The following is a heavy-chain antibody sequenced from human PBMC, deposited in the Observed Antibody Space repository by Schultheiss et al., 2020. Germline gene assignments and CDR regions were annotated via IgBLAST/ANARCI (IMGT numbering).Heavy chain of an antibody. Sequence: SETLSLTCAVSGGSISSSNWWSCVRQPPGKGLEWIGEIYHSGSTNYSPSLKNRVAMSVDKSKNQFSLKLSSVTAADTAVYYCARRVYSSGCLAVWGKGTLVNV. J-gene: IGHJ4*02. CDR3: ARRVYSSGCLAV. D-gene: IGHD6-19*01. CDR1: GGSISSSNW. V-gene: IGHV4-4*02. CDR2: IYHSGST.